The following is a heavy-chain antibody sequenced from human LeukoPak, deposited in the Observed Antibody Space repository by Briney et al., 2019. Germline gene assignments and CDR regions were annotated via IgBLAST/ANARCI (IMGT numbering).Heavy chain of an antibody. D-gene: IGHD4-23*01. CDR1: GFPFSSYW. CDR2: IKQDGSEK. V-gene: IGHV3-7*01. CDR3: ARDGGYGGNAVVFDY. Sequence: GSLRLSCSASGFPFSSYWMSWVRQAPGKGLEWVANIKQDGSEKYYVDSVKGRFTISRDNAKNSLYLQMNSLRAEDTAVYYCARDGGYGGNAVVFDYWGQGTLVTVSS. J-gene: IGHJ4*02.